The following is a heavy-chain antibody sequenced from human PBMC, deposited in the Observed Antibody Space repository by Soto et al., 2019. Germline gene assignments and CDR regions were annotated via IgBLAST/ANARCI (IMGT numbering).Heavy chain of an antibody. Sequence: QVQLVESGGGVVQPGRSLRLSCAASGFTFSNYAMHWVRQAPGKGLEWVAVISYDGSNKYYADSVKGRFTISRDNSKDTLYLQMNNLSAEDTAVYYCARGYYDMLPRPPRWYFDLWGRGTLVTVSS. D-gene: IGHD3-9*01. J-gene: IGHJ2*01. V-gene: IGHV3-30-3*01. CDR2: ISYDGSNK. CDR3: ARGYYDMLPRPPRWYFDL. CDR1: GFTFSNYA.